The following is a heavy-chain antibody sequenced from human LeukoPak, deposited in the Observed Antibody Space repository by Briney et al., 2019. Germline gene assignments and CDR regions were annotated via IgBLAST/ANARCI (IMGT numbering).Heavy chain of an antibody. J-gene: IGHJ5*02. Sequence: SETLSLTCTVSGGSISGAGYYWSWIRQHPGKGLEWIGFIYYSGSTYYNPSLKSRVTISIDTSKNQFSLKLSSVTAADTAVYYCARATGGAAAVDFDPWGQGTLVTVSS. V-gene: IGHV4-31*03. CDR2: IYYSGST. D-gene: IGHD6-13*01. CDR1: GGSISGAGYY. CDR3: ARATGGAAAVDFDP.